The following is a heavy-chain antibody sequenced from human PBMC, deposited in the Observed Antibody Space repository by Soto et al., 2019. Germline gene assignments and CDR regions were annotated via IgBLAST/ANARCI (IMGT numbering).Heavy chain of an antibody. CDR1: GFTLSDYY. V-gene: IGHV1-69-2*01. CDR2: IDPEDGET. J-gene: IGHJ4*02. CDR3: ATRIGDMKQIQAYFEY. Sequence: RASGKVSCKVSGFTLSDYYMHGIQQGPGKGPEWMGLIDPEDGETIYSRKFQGRVTITADTSTDTVYMEVTSLTSEGSAVYFCATRIGDMKQIQAYFEYWGQGAPVTVSS.